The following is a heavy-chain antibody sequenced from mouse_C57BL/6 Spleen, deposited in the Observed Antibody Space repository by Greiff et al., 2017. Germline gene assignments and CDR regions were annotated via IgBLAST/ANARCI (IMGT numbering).Heavy chain of an antibody. CDR2: IDPNSGGT. CDR1: GYTFTSYW. CDR3: ARGGQLRLGGSLYY. Sequence: VQLQQSGAELVKPGASVKLSCKASGYTFTSYWMHWVKQRPGRGLEWIGRIDPNSGGTTYNEKFKSKATLTVDKPSSTAYMQLSILTSEDSAVYSCARGGQLRLGGSLYYWGQGTTLTVSS. V-gene: IGHV1-72*01. D-gene: IGHD3-2*02. J-gene: IGHJ2*01.